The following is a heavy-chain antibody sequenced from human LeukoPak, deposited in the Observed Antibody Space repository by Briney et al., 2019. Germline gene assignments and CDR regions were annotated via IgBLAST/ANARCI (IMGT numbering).Heavy chain of an antibody. J-gene: IGHJ6*03. CDR3: AKDSAFYYIDV. CDR2: ISSSSSTI. V-gene: IGHV3-48*01. D-gene: IGHD3-10*01. Sequence: GGSLRLSCAASGFTFSSHRMNWVRQAPGKGLEWVSYISSSSSTIYYADSVKGRFTISRDNAKNSLYLQMNSLKGDDTAVYYCAKDSAFYYIDVWGKGTTVIISS. CDR1: GFTFSSHR.